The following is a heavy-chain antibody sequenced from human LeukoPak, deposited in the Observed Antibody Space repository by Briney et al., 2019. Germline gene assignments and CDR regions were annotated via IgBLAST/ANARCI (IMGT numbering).Heavy chain of an antibody. D-gene: IGHD3-9*01. J-gene: IGHJ5*02. Sequence: GGSLRLSCAASGFTFSDCYMSWIRQAPGKGLEWVSYISSSGSTIYYTDSVKGRFTISRDNAKNSLYLQMNSLRAEDTAVYYCARDSSLLRYFDWLFHWGQGTLVTVSS. CDR3: ARDSSLLRYFDWLFH. CDR1: GFTFSDCY. V-gene: IGHV3-11*01. CDR2: ISSSGSTI.